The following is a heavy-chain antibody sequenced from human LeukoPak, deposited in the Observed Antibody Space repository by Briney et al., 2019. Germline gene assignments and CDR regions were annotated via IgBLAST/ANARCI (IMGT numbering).Heavy chain of an antibody. J-gene: IGHJ4*02. Sequence: PGGSLRLSCAASGFTFSDYYVSWIRQAPGKGLEWVSYISSSGSTIYYADSVKGRFTISRDNAKNSLYLQMNSLRAEDTAVYYCAKVGIYDFWSGSPYYFDYWGQGTLVTVSS. CDR1: GFTFSDYY. V-gene: IGHV3-11*01. CDR2: ISSSGSTI. D-gene: IGHD3-3*01. CDR3: AKVGIYDFWSGSPYYFDY.